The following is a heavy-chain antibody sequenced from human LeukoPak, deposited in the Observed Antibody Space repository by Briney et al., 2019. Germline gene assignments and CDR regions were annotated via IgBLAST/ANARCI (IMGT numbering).Heavy chain of an antibody. Sequence: GGSLRLSCAVSGFSVSGYWMTWVRQAPGKGLEWVANIKQDGSEKNYVDSVKGRFTISRDNAENSLFLQMNGLRVEDTAVYYCAREWQGGIAAAGTRIEGDYWGQGTLVAVSS. J-gene: IGHJ4*02. CDR3: AREWQGGIAAAGTRIEGDY. CDR1: GFSVSGYW. CDR2: IKQDGSEK. D-gene: IGHD6-13*01. V-gene: IGHV3-7*01.